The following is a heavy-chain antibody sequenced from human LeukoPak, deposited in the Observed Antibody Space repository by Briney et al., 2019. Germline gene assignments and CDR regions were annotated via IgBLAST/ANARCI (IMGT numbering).Heavy chain of an antibody. J-gene: IGHJ4*02. Sequence: SETLSLTCTVSGGSISSGSYYWSWIRQPAGKGLEWIGRIYTSGSTNYNPSLKSRVTMSVDTSKNQFSLKLSSVTAADTAVYYCAGRRDGYNWLDYWGQGTLVTVSS. D-gene: IGHD5-24*01. CDR1: GGSISSGSYY. CDR2: IYTSGST. CDR3: AGRRDGYNWLDY. V-gene: IGHV4-61*02.